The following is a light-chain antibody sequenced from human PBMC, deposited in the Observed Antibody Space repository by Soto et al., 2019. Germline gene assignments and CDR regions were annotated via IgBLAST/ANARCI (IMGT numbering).Light chain of an antibody. CDR2: DDS. CDR1: NIGSKS. CDR3: QVWDSSSDHVV. Sequence: SYELTQPPSVSVAPGQTASITCGGNNIGSKSVHWYQQKPRQAPVLVVYDDSDRPSGIAERFSGSNTGNTATLTISRVEAGDEADYYCQVWDSSSDHVVFGGGTKLTVL. J-gene: IGLJ2*01. V-gene: IGLV3-21*02.